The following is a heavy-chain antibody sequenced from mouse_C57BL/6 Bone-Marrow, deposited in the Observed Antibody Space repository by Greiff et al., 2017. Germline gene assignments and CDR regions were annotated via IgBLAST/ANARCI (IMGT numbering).Heavy chain of an antibody. V-gene: IGHV1-7*01. CDR2: INPSSGYT. Sequence: LQESGAELAKPGASVQLSCKASGYTFTSYWMHWVKQRPGQGLEWIGYINPSSGYTKYNQKFKDKATLTADKSSITAYMQLSSLTYEDSAVYYCARWGLPPFAYWGQGTLVTVSA. D-gene: IGHD2-2*01. J-gene: IGHJ3*01. CDR3: ARWGLPPFAY. CDR1: GYTFTSYW.